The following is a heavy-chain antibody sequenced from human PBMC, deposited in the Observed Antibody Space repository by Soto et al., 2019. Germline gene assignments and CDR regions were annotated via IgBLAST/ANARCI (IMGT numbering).Heavy chain of an antibody. D-gene: IGHD2-15*01. CDR2: IKQDGSEK. J-gene: IGHJ4*02. CDR3: ARRSSGRLTTAWAPLDW. V-gene: IGHV3-7*03. Sequence: EVQLVESGGGLVQPGESLRLSCAASGFTFTTYWMTWVRQAPGKGLEWVANIKQDGSEKFYVVSVRGRFTISRDNAKKSMYVQMNGLRAEDTAVYYCARRSSGRLTTAWAPLDWWGQGTLVTVSS. CDR1: GFTFTTYW.